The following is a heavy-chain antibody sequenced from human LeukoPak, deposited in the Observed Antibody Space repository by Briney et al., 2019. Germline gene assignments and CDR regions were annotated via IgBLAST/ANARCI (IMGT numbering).Heavy chain of an antibody. CDR1: GGTVSSSNHH. Sequence: SGTLSLTCNVSGGTVSSSNHHWVWIRQSPGMGRVGVGTFFSTGRTSQSRDPSLNGRVTLSVDTSRNQFSLQLRSLMATDTAKFNCASSPGTTASSYHFDGWGQRTPVTVSS. CDR3: ASSPGTTASSYHFDG. D-gene: IGHD1-1*01. CDR2: FFSTGRT. J-gene: IGHJ4*02. V-gene: IGHV4-39*01.